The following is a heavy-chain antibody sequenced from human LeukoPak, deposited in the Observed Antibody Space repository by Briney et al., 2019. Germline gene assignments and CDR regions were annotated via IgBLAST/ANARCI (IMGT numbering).Heavy chain of an antibody. CDR2: IYPGDSHT. CDR1: GHSFTSYW. D-gene: IGHD6-13*01. V-gene: IGHV5-51*01. J-gene: IGHJ5*02. CDR3: AITGGGYSSTSYNRFDP. Sequence: GESLKISCMGSGHSFTSYWIGWVRQMPGKGLEWMGIIYPGDSHTRYSPSFQGQVTISAEKYISSIYLQWSSLKASDTAMYYCAITGGGYSSTSYNRFDPWGQGTLVTVSS.